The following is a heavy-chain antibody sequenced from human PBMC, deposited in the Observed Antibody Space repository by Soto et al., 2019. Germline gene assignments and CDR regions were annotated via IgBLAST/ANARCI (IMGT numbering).Heavy chain of an antibody. CDR2: IYYSGST. V-gene: IGHV4-31*03. CDR3: ARDPLGTPFGYFKY. CDR1: GGSISSGGYY. Sequence: QAQLQESGPGLVKPSQTLSLTCTVSGGSISSGGYYWSWIRQHPGKGLAWIGNIYYSGSTYYNPSLKSRITLAVDTSKNQFSLKPSSVTAADTAVYYCARDPLGTPFGYFKYWGQGTLVNVSS. J-gene: IGHJ4*02. D-gene: IGHD3-16*01.